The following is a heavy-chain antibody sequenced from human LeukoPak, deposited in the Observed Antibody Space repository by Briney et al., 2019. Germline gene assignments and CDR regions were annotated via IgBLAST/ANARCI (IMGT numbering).Heavy chain of an antibody. J-gene: IGHJ4*02. CDR1: GFTFSSYE. Sequence: GGSLRLSCAASGFTFSSYEMNWVRQAPGKGLEWVSYISSSGSYIYYADSVKGRFTISRDNAKNSLYLQMNSLRAEDTAVYYCASAPADGSGYYNFNYWGQGTLVTVSS. D-gene: IGHD3-22*01. CDR2: ISSSGSYI. V-gene: IGHV3-21*05. CDR3: ASAPADGSGYYNFNY.